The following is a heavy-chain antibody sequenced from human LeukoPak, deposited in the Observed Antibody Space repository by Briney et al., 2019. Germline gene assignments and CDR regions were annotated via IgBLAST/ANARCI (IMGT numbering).Heavy chain of an antibody. V-gene: IGHV4-30-4*01. D-gene: IGHD3-9*01. CDR3: ARVGHYDILTGSPSDAFDI. CDR2: IYYSGST. CDR1: GGSISSGDYY. Sequence: PSETLSLTCTVSGGSISSGDYYWSWIRQPPGRRLEWIGYIYYSGSTYYNPSLKSRVTISVDTSKNQFSLKLSSVTAADTAVYYCARVGHYDILTGSPSDAFDIWGQGTMVTVSS. J-gene: IGHJ3*02.